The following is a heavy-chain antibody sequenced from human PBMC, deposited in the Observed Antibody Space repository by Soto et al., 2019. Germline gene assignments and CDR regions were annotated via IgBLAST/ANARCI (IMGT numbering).Heavy chain of an antibody. J-gene: IGHJ4*02. V-gene: IGHV1-8*01. CDR3: ARGRGYSYGYSDY. Sequence: GASVKVSCKASGYTFTNYDINWVRQATGQGLEWMGWVNPNSGNTGYAQKFQGRVTMTRNTSISTAYMELSSLRSEDTAVYYCARGRGYSYGYSDYWGQGTLVTVSS. CDR2: VNPNSGNT. CDR1: GYTFTNYD. D-gene: IGHD5-18*01.